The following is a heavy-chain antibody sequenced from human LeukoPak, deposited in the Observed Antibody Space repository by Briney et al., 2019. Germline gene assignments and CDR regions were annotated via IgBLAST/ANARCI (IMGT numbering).Heavy chain of an antibody. J-gene: IGHJ4*02. CDR3: ARGYYYGSGSYYPPIDY. CDR1: GYTFTSYG. V-gene: IGHV1-18*01. Sequence: ASVKVSCKASGYTFTSYGISWVRQAPGQGLEWMGWISAYNGNTNYAQKLQGRVTMTTDTSTSTAYMELRSLRSDDTAVYYCARGYYYGSGSYYPPIDYWGQGTLVTVSS. D-gene: IGHD3-10*01. CDR2: ISAYNGNT.